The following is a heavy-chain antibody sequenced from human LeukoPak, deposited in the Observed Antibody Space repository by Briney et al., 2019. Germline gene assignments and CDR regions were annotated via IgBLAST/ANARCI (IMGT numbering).Heavy chain of an antibody. CDR1: GGSISSYY. J-gene: IGHJ5*02. Sequence: PSETLSLTCTVSGGSISSYYWSWIRQPAGKGLEWIGRIYTSGSTNYSPSLKSRVTIPVDKSKNQFSLKLSSVTAADTAVYYCARVGPLSPGDWFDPWGQGTLVTVSS. CDR2: IYTSGST. V-gene: IGHV4-4*07. CDR3: ARVGPLSPGDWFDP. D-gene: IGHD3-16*02.